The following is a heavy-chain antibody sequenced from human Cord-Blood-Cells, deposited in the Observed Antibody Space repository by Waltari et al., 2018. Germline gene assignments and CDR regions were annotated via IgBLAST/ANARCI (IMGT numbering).Heavy chain of an antibody. J-gene: IGHJ5*02. CDR1: GGSISRGGYY. Sequence: QVQLQESGPGLVKPSQTLSPTCTVSGGSISRGGYYWSWIRQHPGKGVDWIGYIEYSGSTYYNPSLMSRVTISVDTSKNQFSLKLSSVTAADTAVYYCARDYGGNSGWFDPWGQGTLVTVSS. D-gene: IGHD4-17*01. V-gene: IGHV4-31*03. CDR3: ARDYGGNSGWFDP. CDR2: IEYSGST.